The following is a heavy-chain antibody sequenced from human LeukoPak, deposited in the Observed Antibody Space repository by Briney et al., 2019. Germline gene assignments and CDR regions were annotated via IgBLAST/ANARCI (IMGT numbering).Heavy chain of an antibody. CDR2: IYTSGST. J-gene: IGHJ5*02. CDR3: ARDRSSGAWFDP. D-gene: IGHD6-25*01. CDR1: GGSISSYY. Sequence: SETLSLTCTVPGGSISSYYWSWIREPAGKGLEWIGRIYTSGSTNYNPSLKSRVTMSVDTSKNQFSLKLSSVTAADTAVYYCARDRSSGAWFDPWGQGTLVTVSS. V-gene: IGHV4-4*07.